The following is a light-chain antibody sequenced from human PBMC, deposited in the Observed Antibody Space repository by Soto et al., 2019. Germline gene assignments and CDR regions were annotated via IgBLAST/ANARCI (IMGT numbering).Light chain of an antibody. CDR3: QQYVSPPIT. CDR2: GAS. J-gene: IGKJ5*01. Sequence: EIVLTQSPGTLSLSPGERATLSCRASQSVTSSYLAWYQQKPGQAPRLLIYGASSRATGIPDRFSGSGSGTDFTLTISRLEPEDFAVYYCQQYVSPPITFGQGTRLE. CDR1: QSVTSSY. V-gene: IGKV3-20*01.